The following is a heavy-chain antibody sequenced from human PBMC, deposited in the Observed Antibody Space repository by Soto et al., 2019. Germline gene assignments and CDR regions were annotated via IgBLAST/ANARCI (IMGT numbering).Heavy chain of an antibody. CDR1: GFTFSHYW. J-gene: IGHJ4*02. CDR2: IRSNGSDK. CDR3: AIVITAGSRSFDY. Sequence: EVQLVESGGGLVQPGGSLRLSCAASGFTFSHYWMHWVRQAPGKGLVWVSRIRSNGSDKTYTGSVKGRFTISRDNAKNTLFLQMNSLRAEDTAVYYCAIVITAGSRSFDYWGQGTLVTVSS. D-gene: IGHD3-22*01. V-gene: IGHV3-74*01.